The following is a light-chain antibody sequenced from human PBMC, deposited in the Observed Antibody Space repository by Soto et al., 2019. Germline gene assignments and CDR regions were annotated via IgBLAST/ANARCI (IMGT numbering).Light chain of an antibody. Sequence: EIVLTQSPGTLSLSPGEIATLSCRASQSVSSSYLALYQQKPGQAPRLLIYGASSRATGIPDRFSGSGSGTDFTLTISRLEPEDFAVYYCQQYGSSRITFGQGTRLENK. CDR2: GAS. CDR1: QSVSSSY. J-gene: IGKJ5*01. CDR3: QQYGSSRIT. V-gene: IGKV3-20*01.